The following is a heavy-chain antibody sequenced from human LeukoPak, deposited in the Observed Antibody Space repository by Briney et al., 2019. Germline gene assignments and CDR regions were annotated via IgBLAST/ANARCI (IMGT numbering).Heavy chain of an antibody. J-gene: IGHJ4*02. CDR2: ISGSGVST. CDR1: GFTFNNYA. V-gene: IGHV3-23*01. D-gene: IGHD1-26*01. CDR3: AKLVPGIDY. Sequence: GGSLRLSCAASGFTFNNYAMSWVRQAPGKGLEWVSGISGSGVSTYYADSVKGRFTISRDNSRNTLYLQMNSLRAEDTAVYFCAKLVPGIDYWGQGTMVTVSS.